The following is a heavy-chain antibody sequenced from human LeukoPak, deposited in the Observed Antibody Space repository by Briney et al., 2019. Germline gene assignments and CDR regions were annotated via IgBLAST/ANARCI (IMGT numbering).Heavy chain of an antibody. J-gene: IGHJ4*02. V-gene: IGHV4-39*01. D-gene: IGHD5-18*01. CDR1: GGSISSSSYY. CDR3: ARIVPYNYGYVDY. CDR2: MYYSGST. Sequence: SETLSLTCTVSGGSISSSSYYWGWIRQPPGKGLEWIGSMYYSGSTYYNPSLKSRVTISVDTSKNQFSLKLSSVTAADTAVYYCARIVPYNYGYVDYWGQGTLVTVSS.